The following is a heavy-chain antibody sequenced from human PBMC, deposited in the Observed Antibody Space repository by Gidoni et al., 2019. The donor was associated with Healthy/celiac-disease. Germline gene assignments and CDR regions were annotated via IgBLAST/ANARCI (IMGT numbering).Heavy chain of an antibody. Sequence: QVQLVESGGGVVQPGRSLRLSCAASVFTFSSYGMHWVRQAPGKGLEWVAVISYDGSNKYYADSVKGRFTISRDNSKNTLYLQMNSLRAEDTAVYYCAKDLYCSGGSCYNPYYYYYGMDVWGQGTTVTVSS. J-gene: IGHJ6*02. CDR2: ISYDGSNK. CDR3: AKDLYCSGGSCYNPYYYYYGMDV. D-gene: IGHD2-15*01. CDR1: VFTFSSYG. V-gene: IGHV3-30*18.